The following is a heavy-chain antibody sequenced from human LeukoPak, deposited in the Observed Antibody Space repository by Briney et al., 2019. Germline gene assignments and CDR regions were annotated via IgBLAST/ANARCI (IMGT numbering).Heavy chain of an antibody. Sequence: SETLSLTCAVYGGSFSGYYWSWIRQPPGKGLEWIGEINHSGSTNYNPSLKSRVTISVDTSKNQFSLKLSSVTAADTAVYYCARAPDIVVVVAATRNWFDPWGQGTLVTDSS. V-gene: IGHV4-34*01. J-gene: IGHJ5*02. CDR2: INHSGST. CDR3: ARAPDIVVVVAATRNWFDP. CDR1: GGSFSGYY. D-gene: IGHD2-15*01.